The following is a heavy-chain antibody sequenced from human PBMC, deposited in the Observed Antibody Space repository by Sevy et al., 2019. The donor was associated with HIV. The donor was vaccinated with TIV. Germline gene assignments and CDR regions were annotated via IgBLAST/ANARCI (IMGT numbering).Heavy chain of an antibody. CDR2: LNPNSGGT. D-gene: IGHD3-22*01. CDR1: GYTFTDYF. CDR3: ASLSGYYYDSSRYYNTDAFDI. Sequence: ASVKVSCKASGYTFTDYFMHWVRQAPGQGLEWMGWLNPNSGGTNYDQRFRGRVTMTRDTSISTAYMELSRLRSDDTAVYYCASLSGYYYDSSRYYNTDAFDIWVQGTMVTVSS. V-gene: IGHV1-2*02. J-gene: IGHJ3*02.